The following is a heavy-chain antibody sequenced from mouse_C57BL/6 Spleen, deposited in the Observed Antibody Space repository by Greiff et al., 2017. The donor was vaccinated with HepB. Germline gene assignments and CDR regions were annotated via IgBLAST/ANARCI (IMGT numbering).Heavy chain of an antibody. CDR2: IYPGSGNT. D-gene: IGHD3-2*02. CDR3: ARGDSSGSFDY. Sequence: LEESGAELVRPGASVKLSCKASGYTFTDYYINWVKQRPGQGLEWIARIYPGSGNTYYNEKFKGKATLTAEKSSSTAYMQLSSLTSEDSAVYFCARGDSSGSFDYWGQGTTLTVSS. CDR1: GYTFTDYY. J-gene: IGHJ2*01. V-gene: IGHV1-76*01.